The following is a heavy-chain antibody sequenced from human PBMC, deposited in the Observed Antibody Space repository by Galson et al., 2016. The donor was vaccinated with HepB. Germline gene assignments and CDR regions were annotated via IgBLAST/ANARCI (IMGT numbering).Heavy chain of an antibody. CDR1: GDSISSSNYY. D-gene: IGHD2-15*01. CDR2: ILHSGGT. Sequence: SETLSLTCTVSGDSISSSNYYWGWIRQPPGRGLEWIGTILHSGGTYYNWSLKSRATISIDTSKNLFSLKLTSVTAADTAVYYCAREKSRRGGNFDYWGQGTLVTVSS. J-gene: IGHJ4*02. CDR3: AREKSRRGGNFDY. V-gene: IGHV4-39*07.